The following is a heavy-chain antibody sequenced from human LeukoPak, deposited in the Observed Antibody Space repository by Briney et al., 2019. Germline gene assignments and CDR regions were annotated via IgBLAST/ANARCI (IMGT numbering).Heavy chain of an antibody. J-gene: IGHJ4*02. D-gene: IGHD6-13*01. CDR3: AKDPSSSWYRYFDY. CDR2: FSGSGGST. CDR1: GFTFSSYA. Sequence: GGSLRLSCAASGFTFSSYAMSWVRQAPGKGLEWVSAFSGSGGSTYYADSVKGRFTISRDNSKNTLYLQMNSLRAEDTAVYYCAKDPSSSWYRYFDYWGQGTLVTASS. V-gene: IGHV3-23*01.